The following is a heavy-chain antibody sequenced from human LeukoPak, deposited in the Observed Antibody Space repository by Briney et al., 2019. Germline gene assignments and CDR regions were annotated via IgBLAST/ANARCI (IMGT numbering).Heavy chain of an antibody. CDR1: GFTFDDYA. D-gene: IGHD6-19*01. V-gene: IGHV3-9*03. Sequence: GGSLRLSCAASGFTFDDYAMHWVRQAPGKGLEWAAGTSWNSGTIAYGDSVKGRFTISRDNAKDSLWLQMNSLRAEDMALYYCAKDSRPRFDTSGWYSFDYWGQGTLVTVSS. J-gene: IGHJ4*02. CDR2: TSWNSGTI. CDR3: AKDSRPRFDTSGWYSFDY.